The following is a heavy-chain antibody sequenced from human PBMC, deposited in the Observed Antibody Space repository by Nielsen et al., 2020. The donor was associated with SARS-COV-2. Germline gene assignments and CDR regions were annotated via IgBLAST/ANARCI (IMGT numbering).Heavy chain of an antibody. CDR2: ISYDGSNK. D-gene: IGHD2/OR15-2a*01. CDR1: GFTFSSYA. J-gene: IGHJ6*03. Sequence: GESLKISCAASGFTFSSYAMHWVRQAPGKGLEWVAVISYDGSNKYYADSVKGRFTISRDNSKNTLYLQMNSLRAEDTAVYYCARDHVFISNSFTYYYMDVWGKGTTVTVSS. CDR3: ARDHVFISNSFTYYYMDV. V-gene: IGHV3-30-3*01.